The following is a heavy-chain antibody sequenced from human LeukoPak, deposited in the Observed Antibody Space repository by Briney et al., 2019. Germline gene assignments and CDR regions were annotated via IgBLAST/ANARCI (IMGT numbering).Heavy chain of an antibody. J-gene: IGHJ4*02. V-gene: IGHV1-46*01. CDR1: GYTFTNYY. D-gene: IGHD6-13*01. CDR2: INPSGGST. Sequence: ASVKVSCKASGYTFTNYYIHWVRRAPGQGLEWMGIINPSGGSTPYAQKFQGRVTMTSDTSTSTVYMELSSLKSEDTAVYYCASSRRAAPTRYLVSYWGQGTLVTVSS. CDR3: ASSRRAAPTRYLVSY.